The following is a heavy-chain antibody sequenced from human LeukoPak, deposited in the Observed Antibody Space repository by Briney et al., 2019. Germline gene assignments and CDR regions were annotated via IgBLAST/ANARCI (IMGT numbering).Heavy chain of an antibody. CDR1: GYTFTSYY. D-gene: IGHD3-22*01. V-gene: IGHV1-46*01. J-gene: IGHJ4*02. CDR3: ARAGGAADSSGYYPVAIDY. CDR2: INPSGGST. Sequence: EASVTVSCKASGYTFTSYYMHWVRQAPGQGLEWMGIINPSGGSTSYAQKFQGRVTMTRDTSTSTVYMELSSLRSEDTAVYYCARAGGAADSSGYYPVAIDYWGQGTLVTVSS.